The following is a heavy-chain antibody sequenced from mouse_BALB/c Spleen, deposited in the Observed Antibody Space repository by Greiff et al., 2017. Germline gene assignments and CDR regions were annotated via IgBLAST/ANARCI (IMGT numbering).Heavy chain of an antibody. CDR3: ARRGLRLYAMDY. V-gene: IGHV1-63*02. J-gene: IGHJ4*01. Sequence: QVQLQQSGAELVRPGTSVKMSCKAAGYTFTNYWIGWVKQRPGHGPEWIGDIYPGGGYTNYNEKFKGKATLTADTSSSTAYMQLSSLTSEDSAIYYCARRGLRLYAMDYWGQGTSVTVSS. D-gene: IGHD1-2*01. CDR2: IYPGGGYT. CDR1: GYTFTNYW.